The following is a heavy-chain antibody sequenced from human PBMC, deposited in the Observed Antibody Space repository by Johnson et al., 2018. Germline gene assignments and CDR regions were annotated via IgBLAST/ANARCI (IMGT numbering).Heavy chain of an antibody. CDR1: GFTFSSYG. CDR3: ARARSWGIQLYYYHYGMDV. CDR2: IWYDGSNK. Sequence: QVQLVESGGGVVQPGRSLRLSCAASGFTFSSYGMHWVRQAPGKGLEWVAVIWYDGSNKYYADSVKGRFTISRDNSKNTLYLQMNSLRAEDTAVYYCARARSWGIQLYYYHYGMDVWGQGTTVTVSS. J-gene: IGHJ6*02. V-gene: IGHV3-33*01. D-gene: IGHD5-18*01.